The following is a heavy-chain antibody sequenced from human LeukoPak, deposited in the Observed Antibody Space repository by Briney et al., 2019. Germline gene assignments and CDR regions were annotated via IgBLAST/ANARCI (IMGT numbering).Heavy chain of an antibody. CDR1: GFTFSSYS. D-gene: IGHD3-10*01. J-gene: IGHJ4*02. CDR3: ARDVSPRYGPDRAYYSDY. V-gene: IGHV3-21*01. Sequence: GGSLRLSCAASGFTFSSYSMNWVRQAPGKGLEWVSSISSSSSYIYYADSVKGRFTISRDNAKNSLYLQMNSLRAEDTAVYYCARDVSPRYGPDRAYYSDYWGQGTLVTVSS. CDR2: ISSSSSYI.